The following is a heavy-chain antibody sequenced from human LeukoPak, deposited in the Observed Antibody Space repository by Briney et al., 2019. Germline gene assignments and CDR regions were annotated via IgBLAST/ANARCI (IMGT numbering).Heavy chain of an antibody. V-gene: IGHV1-8*01. D-gene: IGHD3-22*01. CDR2: MNPNSGNT. CDR3: ARASGGDTMIVVVTNFDY. Sequence: ASVKVSCKASGYTFTSYDINWVRQATAQGLEWMGWMNPNSGNTGYAQKFQGRVTMTRNTSISTAYMELSSLRSEDTAVYYCARASGGDTMIVVVTNFDYWAREPWSPSPQ. J-gene: IGHJ4*02. CDR1: GYTFTSYD.